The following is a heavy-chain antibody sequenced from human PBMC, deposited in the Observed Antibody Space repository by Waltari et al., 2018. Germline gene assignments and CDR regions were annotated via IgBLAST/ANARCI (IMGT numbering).Heavy chain of an antibody. V-gene: IGHV1-18*01. CDR2: ISAYNGNT. J-gene: IGHJ3*02. CDR3: ARALDFWSGYLQTADAFDI. Sequence: QVQLVQSGAEVKKPGSSVKVSCKASGGTFSSYAISWVRQAPGQGLEWMGRISAYNGNTNYAQKLQGRVTMTTDTSTSTAYMELRSLRSDDTAVYYCARALDFWSGYLQTADAFDIWGQGTMVTVSS. D-gene: IGHD3-3*01. CDR1: GGTFSSYA.